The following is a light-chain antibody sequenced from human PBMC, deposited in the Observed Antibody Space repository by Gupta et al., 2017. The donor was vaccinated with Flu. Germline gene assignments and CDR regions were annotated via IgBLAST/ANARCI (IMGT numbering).Light chain of an antibody. Sequence: DIQMTQSPSTLSASVGDRVTITCRASQNINTWLAWYQQKPGKAPRLLMYRARRGSYGGTSRFSGSGYGTEFTLTSPSRQHDDFATSYGQQDNTYRTFGQRTKVEVK. CDR1: QNINTW. CDR2: RAR. J-gene: IGKJ1*01. V-gene: IGKV1-5*03. CDR3: QQDNTYRT.